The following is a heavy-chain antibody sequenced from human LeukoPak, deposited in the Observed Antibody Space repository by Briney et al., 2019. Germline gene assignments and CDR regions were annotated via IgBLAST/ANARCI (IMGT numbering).Heavy chain of an antibody. CDR1: GFTFSTYA. V-gene: IGHV3-23*01. CDR3: AKAYAFVGANYFDY. J-gene: IGHJ4*02. Sequence: PGGSLRLSCAASGFTFSTYAMSWVRQAPGKGLEWVSAIGDTTYYADSVKGRFTISRHNSKNTLYLQMNNLRAEDAAIYYCAKAYAFVGANYFDYWGQGTLVTVSS. CDR2: IGDTT. D-gene: IGHD1-26*01.